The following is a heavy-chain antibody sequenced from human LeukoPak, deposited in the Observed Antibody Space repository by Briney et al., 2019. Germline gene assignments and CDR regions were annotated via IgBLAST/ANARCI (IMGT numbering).Heavy chain of an antibody. CDR1: GGSISSYY. Sequence: RSETLSLTCTVSGGSISSYYWSWIRQPPGKGLEWIWYIYYSGSTNYNPSLKSRVTISVDTSKNQFSLKMSSVTAADKAVYYCARSRIAAAGTPYFFDYWGQGTLVTVSS. J-gene: IGHJ4*02. CDR3: ARSRIAAAGTPYFFDY. CDR2: IYYSGST. V-gene: IGHV4-59*01. D-gene: IGHD6-13*01.